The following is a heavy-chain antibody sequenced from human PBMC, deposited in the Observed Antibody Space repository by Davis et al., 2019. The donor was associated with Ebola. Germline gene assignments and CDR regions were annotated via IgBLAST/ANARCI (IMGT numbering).Heavy chain of an antibody. V-gene: IGHV3-48*01. CDR2: ISSSSSTI. CDR1: GFTFSSYS. Sequence: GESLKISCAASGFTFSSYSMNWVRQAPGKGLEWVSYISSSSSTIYYADSVKGRFTISRDNAKNSLYLQMNSLRAEDTAVYYCAAYSSGWYGWGQGTLVTVSS. CDR3: AAYSSGWYG. D-gene: IGHD6-19*01. J-gene: IGHJ4*02.